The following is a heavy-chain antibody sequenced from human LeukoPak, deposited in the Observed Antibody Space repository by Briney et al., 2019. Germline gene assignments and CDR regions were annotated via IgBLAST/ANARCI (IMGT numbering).Heavy chain of an antibody. CDR3: ARAGLQQWLSFDN. J-gene: IGHJ4*02. Sequence: GGSLRLSCAASGFTFSSYSMNWVRQAPGKGLEWVSYISSSSSTIYYADSVKGRFTISRDNAKNSLYLQMDSLRAEDTAVYYCARAGLQQWLSFDNWGQGTLVTVST. CDR2: ISSSSSTI. V-gene: IGHV3-48*01. CDR1: GFTFSSYS. D-gene: IGHD6-19*01.